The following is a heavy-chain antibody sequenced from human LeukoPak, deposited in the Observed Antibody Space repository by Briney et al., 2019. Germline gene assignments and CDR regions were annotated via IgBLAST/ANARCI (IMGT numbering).Heavy chain of an antibody. J-gene: IGHJ4*02. CDR1: GFTFSDYY. Sequence: GGSLRLSCAASGFTFSDYYMSWIRQAPGKGLEWVSYISRSGSAIYYADSVRSRFTISRDSAKNSLYLQMNSLRAEDTAVYYCAREACTTTNCYRGGDYWGQGTLVTVSS. V-gene: IGHV3-11*04. CDR3: AREACTTTNCYRGGDY. CDR2: ISRSGSAI. D-gene: IGHD2-2*02.